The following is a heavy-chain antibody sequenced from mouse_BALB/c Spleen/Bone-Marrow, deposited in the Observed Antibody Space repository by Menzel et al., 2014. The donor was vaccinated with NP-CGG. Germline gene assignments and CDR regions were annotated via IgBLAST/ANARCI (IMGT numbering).Heavy chain of an antibody. Sequence: VQVVESGPGLVAPSQSLSITCTISGFSLTSYGVHWVRQPPGKGLEWLTVIWNDGSTTYNSALKSRLTISKVNSKSQVFLKMNSLQTDDTGMYYCAKHGGGYFDYWGQGTSLTVSS. CDR1: GFSLTSYG. CDR2: IWNDGST. V-gene: IGHV2-6-1*01. J-gene: IGHJ2*02. CDR3: AKHGGGYFDY.